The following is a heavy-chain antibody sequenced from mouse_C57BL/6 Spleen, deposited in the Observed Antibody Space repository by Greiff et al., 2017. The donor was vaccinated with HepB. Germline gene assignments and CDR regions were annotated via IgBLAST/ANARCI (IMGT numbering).Heavy chain of an antibody. CDR2: FYPGSGSI. J-gene: IGHJ1*03. Sequence: QVQLQQSGAELVKPGASVKLSCKASGYTFTEYTIHWVKQRSGQGLEWIGWFYPGSGSIKYNEKFKDKATLTADKSSSTVYMELSRLTSEDSAVYSCARHEGDYYGSSSYWYFDVWGTGTTVTVSS. D-gene: IGHD1-1*01. CDR1: GYTFTEYT. V-gene: IGHV1-62-2*01. CDR3: ARHEGDYYGSSSYWYFDV.